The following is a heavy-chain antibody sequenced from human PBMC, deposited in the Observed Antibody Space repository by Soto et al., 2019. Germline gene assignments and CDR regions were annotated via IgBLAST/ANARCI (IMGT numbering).Heavy chain of an antibody. D-gene: IGHD5-12*01. CDR3: AIGPRMWMAGGGY. V-gene: IGHV4-31*03. J-gene: IGHJ4*02. CDR2: IYYSGST. Sequence: SETLSLTCTVSGGSISSGGYYWSWIRQHPGKGLEWIGYIYYSGSTYYNPSLRSRVTISVDTSKNQFSLKLSSVTAADTAVYYCAIGPRMWMAGGGYWGQGTQVTVSS. CDR1: GGSISSGGYY.